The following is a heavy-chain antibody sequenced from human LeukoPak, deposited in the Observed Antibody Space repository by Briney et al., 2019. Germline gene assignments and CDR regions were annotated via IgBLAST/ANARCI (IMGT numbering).Heavy chain of an antibody. CDR2: IYYSGST. V-gene: IGHV4-59*01. CDR3: ARGWYYYGMDV. CDR1: GGSISSYY. Sequence: PSETLSLTCTVSGGSISSYYWSWIRQPPGKGLEWIGYIYYSGSTNYNPSLKSRVTISVDTSKNQFSLKLTSVTAADTAVYYCARGWYYYGMDVWGQGTTVTVSS. J-gene: IGHJ6*02.